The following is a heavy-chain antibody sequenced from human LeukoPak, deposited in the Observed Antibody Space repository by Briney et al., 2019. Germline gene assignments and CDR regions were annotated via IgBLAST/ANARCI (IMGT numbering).Heavy chain of an antibody. Sequence: GGSLRLSCAASGFTFSSYEMNWVRQAPGKGLEWVSSISSSSSYIYYADSVKGRFTISRDNAKNSLYLQMNSLRAEDTAVYYCAKGTTGYADYWGQGTLVTVSS. CDR3: AKGTTGYADY. J-gene: IGHJ4*02. CDR2: ISSSSSYI. CDR1: GFTFSSYE. D-gene: IGHD5-18*01. V-gene: IGHV3-21*01.